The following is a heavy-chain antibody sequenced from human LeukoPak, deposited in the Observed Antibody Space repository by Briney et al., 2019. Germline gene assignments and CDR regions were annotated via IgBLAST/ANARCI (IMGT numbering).Heavy chain of an antibody. Sequence: PSQTLSLTCTVSGGSISSGSYYWSWIRQPAGKGLEWIGRIYTSGSTNYNPSLKSRVTISADTSKNQFSLKLSSVTAADTAVYYCARDSGINWFDPWGQGTLVTVSS. J-gene: IGHJ5*02. D-gene: IGHD1-26*01. CDR3: ARDSGINWFDP. CDR2: IYTSGST. V-gene: IGHV4-61*02. CDR1: GGSISSGSYY.